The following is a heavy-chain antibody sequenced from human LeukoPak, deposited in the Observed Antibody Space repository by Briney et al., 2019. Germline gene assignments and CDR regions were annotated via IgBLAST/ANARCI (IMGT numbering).Heavy chain of an antibody. J-gene: IGHJ4*02. D-gene: IGHD6-19*01. CDR3: ATERAVAGTGGDY. CDR1: GFTFDDYA. V-gene: IGHV3-9*01. Sequence: GGSLRLSCAASGFTFDDYAMHWVRQAPGKGLEWVSGISWNSGSIGYADSVKGRFTISRDNAKNSLYLQMNSLRAEDTALYYCATERAVAGTGGDYWGQGTLVTVSS. CDR2: ISWNSGSI.